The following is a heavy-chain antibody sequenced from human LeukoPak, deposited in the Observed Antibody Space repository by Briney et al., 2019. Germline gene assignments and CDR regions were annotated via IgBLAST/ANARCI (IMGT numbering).Heavy chain of an antibody. CDR3: ARDLIKRDSSGCFDY. D-gene: IGHD6-19*01. Sequence: PGGSLRLSCAASGFTVSSNYMSWVRQAPGKGLEWVAVISYDGSNKYYADSVKGRFTISRDNSKNTLYLQMNSLRAEDTAVYYCARDLIKRDSSGCFDYWGQGTLVTVSS. CDR2: ISYDGSNK. J-gene: IGHJ4*02. V-gene: IGHV3-30-3*01. CDR1: GFTVSSNY.